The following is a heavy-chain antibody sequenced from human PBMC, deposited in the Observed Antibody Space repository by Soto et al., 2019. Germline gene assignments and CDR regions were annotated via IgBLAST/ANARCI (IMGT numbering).Heavy chain of an antibody. CDR2: IYYSGST. CDR3: ARADIVVVPAAYTFDY. CDR1: GGSISSGGYY. V-gene: IGHV4-31*03. J-gene: IGHJ4*02. D-gene: IGHD2-2*01. Sequence: SETLSLTCTVSGGSISSGGYYWSWIRQHPGKGLEWIGYIYYSGSTYYNPSLKSRVTISVDTSKNQSSLKLSSVTAADTAVYYCARADIVVVPAAYTFDYWGQGTLVTVSS.